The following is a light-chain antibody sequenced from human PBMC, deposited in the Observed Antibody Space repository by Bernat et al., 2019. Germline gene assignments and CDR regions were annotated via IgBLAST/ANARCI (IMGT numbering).Light chain of an antibody. Sequence: QSALTQPASVSGSPGQSITISCTGTSSDVGGYNYVSWYQQHPGKAPKLLIHDVSHRPSGVSNRFSGSKSGNTASLFISGLQAEDEADYYCSSYTSTTTLYVFGTGTEVTVL. CDR1: SSDVGGYNY. J-gene: IGLJ1*01. CDR2: DVS. CDR3: SSYTSTTTLYV. V-gene: IGLV2-14*01.